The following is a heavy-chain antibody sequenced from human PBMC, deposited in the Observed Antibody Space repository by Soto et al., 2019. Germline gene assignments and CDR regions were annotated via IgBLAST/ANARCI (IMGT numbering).Heavy chain of an antibody. J-gene: IGHJ5*02. CDR1: GYTYTNYA. Sequence: GTSVKVSCKASGYTYTNYARHWVRQAPGQRLEWMGWIDAGNGNTKYSQNFQGRVTITGDTSASTTFMDLSSLRSEDTAVYYCARDYFWQQLASRGFDPWGQGTLVTVSS. D-gene: IGHD6-13*01. CDR2: IDAGNGNT. CDR3: ARDYFWQQLASRGFDP. V-gene: IGHV1-3*01.